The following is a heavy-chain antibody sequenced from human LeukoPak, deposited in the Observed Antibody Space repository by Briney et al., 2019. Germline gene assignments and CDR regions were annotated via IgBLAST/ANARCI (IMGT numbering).Heavy chain of an antibody. Sequence: ASVKVSCKASGYTFTGYYMHWVRQAPGQGLEWMGRINPNSGGTNYAQKFQGRVTMTRDTSISTAHMELSRLRSDDTAVYYCARGWGYCSGGSCYPVAFDYWGQGTLVTASS. CDR3: ARGWGYCSGGSCYPVAFDY. D-gene: IGHD2-15*01. J-gene: IGHJ4*02. CDR2: INPNSGGT. V-gene: IGHV1-2*06. CDR1: GYTFTGYY.